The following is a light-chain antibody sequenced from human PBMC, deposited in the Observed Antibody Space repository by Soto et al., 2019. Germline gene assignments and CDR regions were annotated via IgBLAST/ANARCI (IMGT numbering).Light chain of an antibody. V-gene: IGLV1-40*01. Sequence: QSVLTQPPSVSGAPGQRVTISCTGSSSNIGAGYDVHWYQQLPGTAPKVLIYGNSNRPSGVPDRFSGSKSGTSASLAITGLQPEDEADYYCQSYDSSLSGWVFGGGTKLTVL. CDR1: SSNIGAGYD. J-gene: IGLJ3*02. CDR2: GNS. CDR3: QSYDSSLSGWV.